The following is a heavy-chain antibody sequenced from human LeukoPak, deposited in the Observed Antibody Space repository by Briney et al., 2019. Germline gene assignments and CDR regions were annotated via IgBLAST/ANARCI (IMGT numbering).Heavy chain of an antibody. D-gene: IGHD2-21*02. CDR2: IDFNGNT. J-gene: IGHJ4*02. CDR1: GDSISGHP. Sequence: PSETLSLTCAVSGDSISGHPWSWIRQPPGKGLDYIGFIDFNGNTNYNPSLKTRVIISMDTSTNQFSLNLNSVSAADTAVYYCARLAKCDGDCYSFDFWGQGMLVTVSS. CDR3: ARLAKCDGDCYSFDF. V-gene: IGHV4-59*11.